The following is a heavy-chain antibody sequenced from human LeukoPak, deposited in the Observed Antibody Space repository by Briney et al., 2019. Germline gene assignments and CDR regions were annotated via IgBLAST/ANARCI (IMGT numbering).Heavy chain of an antibody. CDR2: MNPNSGNT. J-gene: IGHJ4*02. D-gene: IGHD5-12*01. V-gene: IGHV1-8*01. CDR1: GYTFTSYD. Sequence: GASVKVSCKASGYTFTSYDINWVRQATGQGREWMGWMNPNSGNTGYAQKFQGRVTMTRNTSISTAYMELSSLRSKDTAVYYCVRVGVDGYDLSFEDYWGQGTLVTVS. CDR3: VRVGVDGYDLSFEDY.